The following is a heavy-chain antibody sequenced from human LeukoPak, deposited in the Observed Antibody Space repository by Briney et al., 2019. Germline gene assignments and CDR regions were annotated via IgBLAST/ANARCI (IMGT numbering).Heavy chain of an antibody. D-gene: IGHD3-3*01. V-gene: IGHV4-39*07. CDR2: IYYSGST. J-gene: IGHJ4*02. CDR1: GGSISSSSYY. CDR3: ASAGFFWSGTLFDY. Sequence: PSETLFLTCTVSGGSISSSSYYWGWIRQPPGKGLEWIGSIYYSGSTYYNPSLKSRVTISVDTSKNQFSLKLSFVTAADTAVYYCASAGFFWSGTLFDYWGQGTLVTVSS.